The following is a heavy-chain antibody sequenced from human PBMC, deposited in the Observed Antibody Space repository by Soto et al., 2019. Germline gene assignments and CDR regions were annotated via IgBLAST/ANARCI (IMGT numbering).Heavy chain of an antibody. CDR3: ARHVPAAGYYYGMDV. D-gene: IGHD2-2*01. Sequence: QVQLVQCGAEVKKPGSSVKVSCKASGGTFSSYAISWVRQAPGQGLEWMGGIIPIFGTADYAQKFQGRVTINADESTSTAYMELSSLRSEDTAVYYCARHVPAAGYYYGMDVWGQGTTVTVSS. V-gene: IGHV1-69*12. J-gene: IGHJ6*02. CDR1: GGTFSSYA. CDR2: IIPIFGTA.